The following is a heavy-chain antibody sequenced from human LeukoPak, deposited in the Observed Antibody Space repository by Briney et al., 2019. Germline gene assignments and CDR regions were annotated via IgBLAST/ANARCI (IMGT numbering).Heavy chain of an antibody. D-gene: IGHD3-3*01. J-gene: IGHJ4*02. Sequence: PGGSLRLSCAASGLTVSSNFMSWVRQAPGKGLEWVANIKKDGSEKYYVDSVKGRFTISRDNAKNSLYLQMNSLRAEDTAVYYCARDGGIFGVGNFDCWGQGTLVTVSS. CDR2: IKKDGSEK. CDR1: GLTVSSNF. V-gene: IGHV3-7*01. CDR3: ARDGGIFGVGNFDC.